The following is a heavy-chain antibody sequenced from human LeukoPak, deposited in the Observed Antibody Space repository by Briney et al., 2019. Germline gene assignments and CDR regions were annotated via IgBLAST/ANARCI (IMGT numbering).Heavy chain of an antibody. V-gene: IGHV3-30*04. CDR3: ARVEYSTSWYFFDN. Sequence: QPGRSLRLSCAASGFTFSSFAMNWVRQAPGKGLEWVAVISYDGGNKYYADSVTGRFTISRDNSKTTLYLLMNSLRAEDTAVYYCARVEYSTSWYFFDNWGQGTLVTVSS. CDR1: GFTFSSFA. D-gene: IGHD6-13*01. CDR2: ISYDGGNK. J-gene: IGHJ4*02.